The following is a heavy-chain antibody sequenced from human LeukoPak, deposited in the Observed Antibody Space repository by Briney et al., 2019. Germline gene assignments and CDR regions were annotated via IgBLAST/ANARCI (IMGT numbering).Heavy chain of an antibody. Sequence: PGGSLRLSCTASEFTVSRNYMLWVRQAPGKGLEWVSLIFSNGDTHYADSVKGRFTTSRDTSKNTVSPQMNSLRVEDTAMYYCTRDQMNYWGQGTLVTVSS. D-gene: IGHD5-24*01. V-gene: IGHV3-53*01. CDR3: TRDQMNY. CDR2: IFSNGDT. J-gene: IGHJ4*02. CDR1: EFTVSRNY.